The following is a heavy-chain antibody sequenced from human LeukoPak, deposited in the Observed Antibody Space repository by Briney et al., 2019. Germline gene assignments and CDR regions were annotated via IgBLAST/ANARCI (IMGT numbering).Heavy chain of an antibody. Sequence: PGGSLRLSCAASGFTFSSYAMSWVRQAPGKGLEWLSAISGSGGSTYYADSVKGRFTISRDNSKNTLYLQMNSLRAEDTAVYYCAKVPGGDTAMVTGYWGQGTLVTVSS. CDR1: GFTFSSYA. J-gene: IGHJ4*02. CDR3: AKVPGGDTAMVTGY. V-gene: IGHV3-23*01. CDR2: ISGSGGST. D-gene: IGHD5-18*01.